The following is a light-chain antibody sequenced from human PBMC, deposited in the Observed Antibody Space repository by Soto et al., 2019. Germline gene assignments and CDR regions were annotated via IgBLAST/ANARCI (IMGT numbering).Light chain of an antibody. J-gene: IGKJ2*01. CDR3: QQIYSPPYT. CDR2: ESS. Sequence: IQMTQSPSSLSPSVGDKVSISCRASKTISTYLNWYQQKPVKAPKLLIYESSILESGVPSRFSASGSDTDYTLTLSSLQPEDFATFYCQQIYSPPYTFGQGTNLEIK. V-gene: IGKV1-39*01. CDR1: KTISTY.